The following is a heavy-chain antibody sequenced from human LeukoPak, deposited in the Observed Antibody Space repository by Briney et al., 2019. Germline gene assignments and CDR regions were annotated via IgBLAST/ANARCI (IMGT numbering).Heavy chain of an antibody. CDR3: ARAKGDY. CDR2: IYYSGST. V-gene: IGHV4-59*01. CDR1: GGSISSYY. J-gene: IGHJ4*01. Sequence: PSETLSLTCTISGGSISSYYWSWIRQPPGKGLEWIAYIYYSGSTNYNPSLKSRVTISVDTSKNQLSLKLRSVTAADTAVYYCARAKGDYWGQGTLVTVSS.